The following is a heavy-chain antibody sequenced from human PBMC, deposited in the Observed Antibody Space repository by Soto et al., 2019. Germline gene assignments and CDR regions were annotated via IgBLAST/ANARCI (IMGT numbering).Heavy chain of an antibody. J-gene: IGHJ6*02. CDR1: GFTFSSYS. CDR3: ARDVWYCSSNSCYFYGMDV. Sequence: QVQLVESAGGVVQPGRSLRLSCAASGFTFSSYSMHWVRQAPGKGLEWVAVMSSDGSNKYYADSVKGRFTISRDNSKHTVYLQMNSLRAGDTAVYYCARDVWYCSSNSCYFYGMDVWGQGTTVTVSS. V-gene: IGHV3-30-3*01. D-gene: IGHD2-2*01. CDR2: MSSDGSNK.